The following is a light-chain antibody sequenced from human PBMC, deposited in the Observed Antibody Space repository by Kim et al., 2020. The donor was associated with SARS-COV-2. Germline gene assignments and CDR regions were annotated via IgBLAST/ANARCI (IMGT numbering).Light chain of an antibody. V-gene: IGLV3-19*01. CDR3: NSRDSNENVF. J-gene: IGLJ2*01. Sequence: SSELTQYPAVSVALGQTVRITCQGDSLRSYYATWYQQKPGQAPMLVIYGKNNRPSGIPDRFSGSSSGNTASLTITGTQAGDEADYYCNSRDSNENVFFGGGTQLTVL. CDR1: SLRSYY. CDR2: GKN.